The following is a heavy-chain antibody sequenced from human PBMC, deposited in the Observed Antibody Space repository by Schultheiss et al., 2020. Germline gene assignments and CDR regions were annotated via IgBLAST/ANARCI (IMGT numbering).Heavy chain of an antibody. CDR2: ISWNSGYI. Sequence: GGSLRLSCAASGFTFDDYAMHWVRQAPGKGLEWVSGISWNSGYIGYADSVKGRFTISRDNVKNSLYLQMNSLRAEDTALYYCAKDISPGIPRPYYFDYWGQGTLVTVSS. CDR3: AKDISPGIPRPYYFDY. CDR1: GFTFDDYA. J-gene: IGHJ4*02. D-gene: IGHD6-13*01. V-gene: IGHV3-9*01.